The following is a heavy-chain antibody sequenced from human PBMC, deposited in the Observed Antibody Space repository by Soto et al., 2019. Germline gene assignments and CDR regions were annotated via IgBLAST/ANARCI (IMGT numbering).Heavy chain of an antibody. J-gene: IGHJ5*02. CDR1: GGSISSGGYS. CDR3: ARNYRDYGWFDP. Sequence: QLQLQESGSGLVKPSQTLSLTCAVSGGSISSGGYSWSWIRQPPGKGLEWIGYIYHSGSTYYNPSLKSRGTISVDRSKSQFSLKLSSVTAADTAVYYCARNYRDYGWFDPWGQGTLVTVSS. V-gene: IGHV4-30-2*01. D-gene: IGHD4-17*01. CDR2: IYHSGST.